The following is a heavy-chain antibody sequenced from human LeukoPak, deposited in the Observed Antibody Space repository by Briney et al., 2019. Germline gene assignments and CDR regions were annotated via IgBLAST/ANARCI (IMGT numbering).Heavy chain of an antibody. CDR1: GFSFSDHW. CDR2: IKKDGSEQ. Sequence: GGSLTLSCVASGFSFSDHWMNWFRQAPGKGLEWVATIKKDGSEQYYVDSMKGRLTISRDNAKNSVYLQIHNLRAEDTAVDYCARDLGWLQSDYWGQRTLVTVSS. J-gene: IGHJ4*02. V-gene: IGHV3-7*01. D-gene: IGHD5-24*01. CDR3: ARDLGWLQSDY.